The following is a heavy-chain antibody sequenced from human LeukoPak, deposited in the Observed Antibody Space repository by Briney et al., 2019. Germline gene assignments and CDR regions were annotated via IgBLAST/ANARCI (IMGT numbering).Heavy chain of an antibody. CDR3: AREGTGTLCSGGSCGPDY. J-gene: IGHJ4*02. Sequence: ASVNVSCKASGYTFTSYYMHWVRQAPGQGLEWMGIINPSGGSTSYAQKFQGRVTMTRDTSTSTVYMELSSLRSEDTAVYYCAREGTGTLCSGGSCGPDYWGQGTLVTVSS. CDR1: GYTFTSYY. D-gene: IGHD2-15*01. V-gene: IGHV1-46*01. CDR2: INPSGGST.